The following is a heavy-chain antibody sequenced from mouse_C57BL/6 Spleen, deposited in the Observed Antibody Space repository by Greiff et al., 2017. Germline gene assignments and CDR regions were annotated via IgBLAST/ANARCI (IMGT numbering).Heavy chain of an antibody. D-gene: IGHD2-5*01. V-gene: IGHV1-18*01. CDR3: ARSIYYSNYDGAMDY. CDR1: GYTFTDYN. CDR2: INPNNGGT. J-gene: IGHJ4*01. Sequence: SGPELVKPGASVKIPCKASGYTFTDYNMDWVKQSHGKSLEWIGDINPNNGGTIYNQKFKGKATLTVDKSSSTAYMELRSLTSEDTAVYYCARSIYYSNYDGAMDYWGQGTSVTVSS.